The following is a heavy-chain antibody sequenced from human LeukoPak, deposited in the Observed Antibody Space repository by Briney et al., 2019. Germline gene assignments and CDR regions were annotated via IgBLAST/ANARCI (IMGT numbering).Heavy chain of an antibody. CDR1: GYTFTDYY. CDR2: IYPNSGGT. D-gene: IGHD3-22*01. J-gene: IGHJ6*03. CDR3: ARDTTLSRVITATTTYHYFDYIDV. Sequence: ASVKVSCKASGYTFTDYYMHWVRQAPGQGLEWMGWIYPNSGGTNYAQKFQGRVTMTRDTSISTAYMELSSLRYEDTAIYYCARDTTLSRVITATTTYHYFDYIDVWGKGTTVTISS. V-gene: IGHV1-2*02.